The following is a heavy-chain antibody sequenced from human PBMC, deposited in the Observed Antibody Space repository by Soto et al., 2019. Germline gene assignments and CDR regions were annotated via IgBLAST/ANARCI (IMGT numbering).Heavy chain of an antibody. CDR2: ISGSGGST. Sequence: PGESLKISCAASGFTFSSYAMSWVRQAPGKGLEWVSAISGSGGSTYYADSVKGRFTISRDNSKNTLYLQMNSLRAEDTAVYYCAKSQYCSSTSCSRAWFDPWGQGTLVTVYS. CDR3: AKSQYCSSTSCSRAWFDP. V-gene: IGHV3-23*01. D-gene: IGHD2-2*01. J-gene: IGHJ5*02. CDR1: GFTFSSYA.